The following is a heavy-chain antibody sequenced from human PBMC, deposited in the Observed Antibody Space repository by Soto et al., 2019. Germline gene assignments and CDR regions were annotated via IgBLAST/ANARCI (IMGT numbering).Heavy chain of an antibody. CDR3: ARDRGRDDDAFDI. D-gene: IGHD3-16*01. CDR2: IHHSGST. Sequence: QLQLQESGSGLVKPSQTLSLTCAVSGGSISSGGYSWSWIRQPPGKGLEWIGYIHHSGSTYYNPSLKSRVTISVDRSKNQFPLKLSSVTAADTAVYYCARDRGRDDDAFDIWGQGTMVTVSS. J-gene: IGHJ3*02. V-gene: IGHV4-30-2*01. CDR1: GGSISSGGYS.